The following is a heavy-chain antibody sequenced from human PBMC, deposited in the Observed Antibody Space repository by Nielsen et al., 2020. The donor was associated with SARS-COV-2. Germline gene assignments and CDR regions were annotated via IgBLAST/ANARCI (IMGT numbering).Heavy chain of an antibody. CDR1: GGSISSYY. Sequence: ESLKISCTVSGGSISSYYWSWIRQPPGKGLEWIGYIYYSGSTNYNPSLKSRVTISVDTSKNQFSLKLSSVTAADTAVYYCTRDHRGLYYFDYWGQGTLVTVSS. CDR2: IYYSGST. CDR3: TRDHRGLYYFDY. V-gene: IGHV4-59*12. J-gene: IGHJ4*02.